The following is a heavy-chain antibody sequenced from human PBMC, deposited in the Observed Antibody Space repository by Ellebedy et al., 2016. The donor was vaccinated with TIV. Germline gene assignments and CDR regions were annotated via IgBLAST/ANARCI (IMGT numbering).Heavy chain of an antibody. D-gene: IGHD7-27*01. V-gene: IGHV3-7*01. CDR2: IKTDGSEK. J-gene: IGHJ5*02. Sequence: PGGSLRLSCVGSGFTLSDYWMTWVRQAPGKGLEHVANIKTDGSEKYYMDFAKGRFTISRDNTKNSLYLQLNNLRAEETAIHYCTTDLNWGGSWGQGTLVTVSS. CDR1: GFTLSDYW. CDR3: TTDLNWGGS.